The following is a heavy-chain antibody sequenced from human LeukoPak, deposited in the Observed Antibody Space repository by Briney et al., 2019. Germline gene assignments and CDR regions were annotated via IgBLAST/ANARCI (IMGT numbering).Heavy chain of an antibody. D-gene: IGHD3-3*01. V-gene: IGHV4-4*09. CDR3: ARHLRASDDFWSGYRPYYMDV. J-gene: IGHJ6*03. CDR1: GGSISSYY. Sequence: SETLSLTCTVSGGSISSYYWSWIRQPPGKGLEWIGYIYTSGSTNYNPSLKSRVTISVDTSKNQFSLKLSSVTAADTAVYYCARHLRASDDFWSGYRPYYMDVWGKGTTVTVSS. CDR2: IYTSGST.